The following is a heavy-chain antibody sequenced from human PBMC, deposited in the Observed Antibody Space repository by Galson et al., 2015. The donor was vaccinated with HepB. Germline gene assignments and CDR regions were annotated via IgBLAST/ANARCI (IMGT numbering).Heavy chain of an antibody. J-gene: IGHJ4*02. D-gene: IGHD4-23*01. CDR2: IIPIFGTA. Sequence: SVKVSCKASGGTFSSYAISWVRQAPGQGLEWMVGIIPIFGTANYAQKFQGRVTITADESTSTAYMELSSLRSEDTAVYYCAREWDYGGNSPGWHYWGQGTLVTVSS. CDR3: AREWDYGGNSPGWHY. V-gene: IGHV1-69*13. CDR1: GGTFSSYA.